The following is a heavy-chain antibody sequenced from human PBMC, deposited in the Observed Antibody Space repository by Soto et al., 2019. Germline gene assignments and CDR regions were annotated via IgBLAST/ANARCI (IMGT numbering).Heavy chain of an antibody. D-gene: IGHD4-4*01. CDR1: GFTFSSYA. Sequence: EVQLLESGGGLVQPGGSLRLSCAASGFTFSSYAMSWVRQAPGKGLEWVSSISSSSSYIYYADSVKGRFTISRDNAKNSLYLQMNSLRAEDTAVYYCAIPTVTTGRFDYWGQGTLVTVSS. V-gene: IGHV3-21*01. CDR3: AIPTVTTGRFDY. J-gene: IGHJ4*02. CDR2: ISSSSSYI.